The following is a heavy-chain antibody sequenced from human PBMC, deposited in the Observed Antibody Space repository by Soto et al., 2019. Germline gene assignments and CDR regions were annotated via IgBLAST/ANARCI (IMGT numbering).Heavy chain of an antibody. J-gene: IGHJ6*03. CDR3: ARDWGYSSSWYWTPGDYYMDV. CDR2: IWYDGSNK. Sequence: GGSLRLSCAASGFTFSSYGMHWVRQAPGKGLEWVAVIWYDGSNKYYADSVKGRFTISRDNSKNTLYLQMNSLRAEDTAVYYCARDWGYSSSWYWTPGDYYMDVWGKGTTVTVSS. CDR1: GFTFSSYG. V-gene: IGHV3-33*01. D-gene: IGHD6-13*01.